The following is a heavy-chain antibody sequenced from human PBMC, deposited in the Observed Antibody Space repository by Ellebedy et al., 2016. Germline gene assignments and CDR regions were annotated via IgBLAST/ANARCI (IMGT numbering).Heavy chain of an antibody. D-gene: IGHD2-21*02. J-gene: IGHJ4*02. CDR2: ISGSGGST. CDR1: GFTFSSYA. CDR3: AKDLVVVTATLDY. Sequence: GGSLRLSXAASGFTFSSYAMSWVRQAPGKGLEWVSAISGSGGSTYYADSAKGRFTISRDNSKNTLYLQMNSLRAEDTAVYYCAKDLVVVTATLDYWGQGTLVTVSS. V-gene: IGHV3-23*01.